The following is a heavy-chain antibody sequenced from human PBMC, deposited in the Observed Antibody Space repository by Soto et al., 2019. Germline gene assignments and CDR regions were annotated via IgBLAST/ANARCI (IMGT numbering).Heavy chain of an antibody. CDR3: ARRPLEYSSSSGAFDI. CDR2: IYPGDSDT. D-gene: IGHD6-6*01. J-gene: IGHJ3*02. CDR1: GYSFTSYW. Sequence: PGESLKISCKGSGYSFTSYWIGWVRQMPGKGLEWMGIIYPGDSDTRYSPSFQGQVTISADKSISTAYLQWSSLKASDTAMYYCARRPLEYSSSSGAFDIWGRGTMVTVSS. V-gene: IGHV5-51*01.